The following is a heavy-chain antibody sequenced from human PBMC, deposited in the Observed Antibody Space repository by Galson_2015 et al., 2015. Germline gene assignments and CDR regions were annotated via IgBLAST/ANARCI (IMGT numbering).Heavy chain of an antibody. CDR2: INPNSGGT. D-gene: IGHD1-26*01. J-gene: IGHJ4*02. Sequence: SVKVSCKASGYTFTGYYMHWVRQAPGQGLEWMGRINPNSGGTNYAQKFQGRVTMTRDTSFSTAYKELSRLRSDDTAVYYCASGIVGATRGSDYWGQGTLVTVSS. CDR3: ASGIVGATRGSDY. CDR1: GYTFTGYY. V-gene: IGHV1-2*06.